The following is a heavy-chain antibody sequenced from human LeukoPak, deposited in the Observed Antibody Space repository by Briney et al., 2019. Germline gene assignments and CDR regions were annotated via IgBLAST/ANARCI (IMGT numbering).Heavy chain of an antibody. CDR1: GFTFSSYS. CDR3: ARDFGVVPPGYMDV. J-gene: IGHJ6*03. CDR2: ISSSSSYI. V-gene: IGHV3-21*01. Sequence: GALRLSCAASGFTFSSYSMNWVRQAPGKGLEWVSSISSSSSYIYYADSVKGRFTFSRDNAKNSLYLQMNSLRAEDTAVYYCARDFGVVPPGYMDVWGKGTTVTVSS. D-gene: IGHD3-3*01.